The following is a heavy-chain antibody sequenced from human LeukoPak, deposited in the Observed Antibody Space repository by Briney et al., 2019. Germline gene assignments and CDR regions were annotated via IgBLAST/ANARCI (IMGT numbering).Heavy chain of an antibody. CDR1: GFTFNSYG. V-gene: IGHV3-30*02. CDR3: AKDRCAGSYDY. J-gene: IGHJ4*02. D-gene: IGHD3-10*01. Sequence: GGSLRLSCAASGFTFNSYGMHWVRQAPGKGLDWVAFIRYDGINKYYADSVKGRFTISRDNSKNTLYLQMNSLRAEDTAVYYCAKDRCAGSYDYWGQGTLVTVSS. CDR2: IRYDGINK.